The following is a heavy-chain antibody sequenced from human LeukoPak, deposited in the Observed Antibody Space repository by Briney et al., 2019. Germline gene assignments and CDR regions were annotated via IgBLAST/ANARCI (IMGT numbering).Heavy chain of an antibody. CDR2: ISAYNGNT. CDR1: GYTFTSYG. J-gene: IGHJ4*02. D-gene: IGHD6-13*01. CDR3: ARVEATIAAARKPHVDN. V-gene: IGHV1-18*01. Sequence: ASVKVSCKASGYTFTSYGISWVRQAPGQGLEWMGWISAYNGNTNYAQKLQGRVTMTTDTSTSTAYMELRSLRSDDTAVYYCARVEATIAAARKPHVDNWGQGTLVTVSS.